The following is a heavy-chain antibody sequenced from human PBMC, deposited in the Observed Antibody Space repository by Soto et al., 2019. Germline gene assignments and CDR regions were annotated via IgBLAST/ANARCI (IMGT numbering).Heavy chain of an antibody. CDR3: ARVKQLGPSYYYYYGMDV. CDR2: IYYSGST. D-gene: IGHD6-13*01. CDR1: GGSISSGGYY. V-gene: IGHV4-31*03. Sequence: PSETLSLTCTVSGGSISSGGYYWSWIRRHPGKGLEWIGYIYYSGSTYYNPSLKSRVTISVDTSKNQFSLKLSSVTAADTAVYYCARVKQLGPSYYYYYGMDVWGQGTTVTVSS. J-gene: IGHJ6*02.